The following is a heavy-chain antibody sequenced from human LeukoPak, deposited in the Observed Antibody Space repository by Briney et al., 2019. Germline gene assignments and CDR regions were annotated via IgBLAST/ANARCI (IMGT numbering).Heavy chain of an antibody. Sequence: GASVKVSCKASGYTLTSYYMHWVPQAPGQGLEWMGIINPSGGSTSYAQKFQGRVTMTRDTSTSTVYMELSSLRSEDTAVYYCARGVLRFLERAYNWFDPWGQGTLVTVCS. CDR2: INPSGGST. CDR3: ARGVLRFLERAYNWFDP. D-gene: IGHD3-3*01. J-gene: IGHJ5*02. V-gene: IGHV1-46*01. CDR1: GYTLTSYY.